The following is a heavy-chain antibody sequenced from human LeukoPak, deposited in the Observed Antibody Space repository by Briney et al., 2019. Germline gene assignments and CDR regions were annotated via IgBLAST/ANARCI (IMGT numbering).Heavy chain of an antibody. CDR2: IYYSGST. CDR3: ARHAPRLVFDY. CDR1: GSSISSYY. J-gene: IGHJ4*02. Sequence: SETLSLTCTVSGSSISSYYWSWIRQPPGKGLEWIGYIYYSGSTYYNPSLKSRVTISVDTSKNQFSLKLSSVTAADTAVYYCARHAPRLVFDYWGQGTLGTDSS. D-gene: IGHD6-6*01. V-gene: IGHV4-59*08.